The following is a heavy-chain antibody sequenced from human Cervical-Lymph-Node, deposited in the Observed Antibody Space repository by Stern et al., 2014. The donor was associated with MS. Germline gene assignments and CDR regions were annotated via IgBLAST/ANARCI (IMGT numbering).Heavy chain of an antibody. J-gene: IGHJ3*01. D-gene: IGHD2-8*02. V-gene: IGHV3-13*01. CDR3: ARVGGGGVFDL. CDR2: ITTSGDT. CDR1: GFSFSTSD. Sequence: VQLVESGGGLVQPGGSLRLSCAVSGFSFSTSDMHWVRQVPGKGLECVSFITTSGDTYYPDSVKGRFIISRENAKNSLYLQMDSLRPGDTAVYYCARVGGGGVFDLWGQGTMVAVSS.